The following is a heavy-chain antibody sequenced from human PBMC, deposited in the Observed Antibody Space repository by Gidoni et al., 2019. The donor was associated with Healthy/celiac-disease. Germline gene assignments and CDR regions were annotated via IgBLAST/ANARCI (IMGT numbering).Heavy chain of an antibody. D-gene: IGHD3-10*01. CDR1: GATVSSEA. J-gene: IGHJ3*02. V-gene: IGHV3-23*04. CDR2: ISGSGGST. CDR3: AKGGITMVRGVITHDAFDI. Sequence: EVKMVESGGGWVQAGGSQRCSGAAAGATVSSEAMSWVRRAPGKGLEWVSAISGSGGSTYYADSVKGRFTISRDHSKNTLYLQLNSLRAEDTAVYYCAKGGITMVRGVITHDAFDIWGQGTMVTVSS.